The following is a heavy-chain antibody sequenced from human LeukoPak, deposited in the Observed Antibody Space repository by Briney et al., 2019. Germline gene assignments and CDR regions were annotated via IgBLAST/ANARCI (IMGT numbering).Heavy chain of an antibody. V-gene: IGHV3-7*02. J-gene: IGHJ4*02. CDR3: ARVYYDSSGYYYFDY. CDR2: IEGDGTQK. D-gene: IGHD3-22*01. CDR1: GFTFSDYW. Sequence: GGSLRLSCAASGFTFSDYWMSWVRQAPGKRLEWVANIEGDGTQKYYVDSVKGRFTISRDNAKNTLYLQMNSLRAEDTAVYYCARVYYDSSGYYYFDYWGQGTLVTVSS.